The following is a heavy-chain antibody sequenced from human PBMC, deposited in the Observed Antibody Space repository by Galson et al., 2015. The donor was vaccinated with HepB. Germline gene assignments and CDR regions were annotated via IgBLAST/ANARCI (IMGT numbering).Heavy chain of an antibody. CDR1: GLTFSTYD. Sequence: SLRLSCAASGLTFSTYDMHWVRQPPGKGLEWVAVVSYDGNDTNYADYVKGRFTISRDNSKNTLYLEMNSLRAEDTAVYYRAKDESYYGSGNAVDSWGPGTLVTVSS. D-gene: IGHD3-10*01. J-gene: IGHJ4*02. CDR2: VSYDGNDT. V-gene: IGHV3-30*18. CDR3: AKDESYYGSGNAVDS.